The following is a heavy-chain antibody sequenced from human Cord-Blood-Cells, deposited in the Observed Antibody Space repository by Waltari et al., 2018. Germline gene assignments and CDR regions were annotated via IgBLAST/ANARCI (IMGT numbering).Heavy chain of an antibody. J-gene: IGHJ4*02. CDR2: MNPNSGNT. CDR3: ARFPTVAGKALDY. D-gene: IGHD6-19*01. CDR1: GYTFTSYN. V-gene: IGHV1-8*01. Sequence: QVQLVQSGAEVKKPGASVKVSCTASGYTFTSYNINWVRQATGQGLEWMGWMNPNSGNTGYAQKFQGRVTMTRNTSISTAYMELSSLRSEDTAVYYCARFPTVAGKALDYWGQGTLVTVSS.